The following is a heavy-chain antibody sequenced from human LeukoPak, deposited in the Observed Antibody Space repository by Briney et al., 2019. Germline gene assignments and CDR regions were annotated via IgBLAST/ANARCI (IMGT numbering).Heavy chain of an antibody. J-gene: IGHJ6*03. CDR1: GGTFSSYA. D-gene: IGHD3-3*01. CDR3: AGAFYDFWSGYYGANYYYMDV. V-gene: IGHV1-69*05. Sequence: ASVKVSCKASGGTFSSYAISWVRQAPGQGLEWMGGIIPIFGIANYAQKFQGRVTITTDESTSTAYMELSSLRSEDTAVYYRAGAFYDFWSGYYGANYYYMDVWGKGTTVTVSS. CDR2: IIPIFGIA.